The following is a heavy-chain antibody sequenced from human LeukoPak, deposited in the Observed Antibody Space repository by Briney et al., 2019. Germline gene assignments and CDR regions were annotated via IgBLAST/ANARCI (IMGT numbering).Heavy chain of an antibody. J-gene: IGHJ4*02. CDR3: ARGYGSGSYYPRSGGARGYFDY. V-gene: IGHV4-59*11. CDR2: IYYSGST. Sequence: SETLSLTCTVSGGSISSHYWSWIRQPPGKGLEWIGYIYYSGSTNYNPSLKSRVTISVDTSKNQFSLKLSSVPAADTAVYYCARGYGSGSYYPRSGGARGYFDYWGQGTLVTVSS. CDR1: GGSISSHY. D-gene: IGHD3-10*01.